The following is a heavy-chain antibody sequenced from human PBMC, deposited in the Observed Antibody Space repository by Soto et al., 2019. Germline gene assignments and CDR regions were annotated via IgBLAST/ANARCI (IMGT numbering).Heavy chain of an antibody. Sequence: GASVKVSCKVSGYTFTTFNINWVRQAPGQGLEWMGWMNPNSGTTGYAQKFQDRLTLTRDTSITTAYMELSSLTSDDTAVYFCVXYGVAAAYWGQGTQVTVSS. CDR2: MNPNSGTT. CDR1: GYTFTTFN. V-gene: IGHV1-8*02. J-gene: IGHJ4*02. CDR3: VXYGVAAAY. D-gene: IGHD6-25*01.